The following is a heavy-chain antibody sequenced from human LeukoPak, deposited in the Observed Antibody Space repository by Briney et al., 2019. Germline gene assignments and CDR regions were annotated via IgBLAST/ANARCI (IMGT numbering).Heavy chain of an antibody. CDR1: GYTFTDYY. CDR3: ARANFLYCSSSTCLFDY. CDR2: INPNDGDT. D-gene: IGHD2-2*01. Sequence: ASVRVSCKASGYTFTDYYMHWVRQAPGQGFAWMGWINPNDGDTNYAQKFQGRVTMTRDTSISTAHVEVSRLRSDDTAVYYCARANFLYCSSSTCLFDYWGQGTLVTVSS. V-gene: IGHV1-2*02. J-gene: IGHJ4*02.